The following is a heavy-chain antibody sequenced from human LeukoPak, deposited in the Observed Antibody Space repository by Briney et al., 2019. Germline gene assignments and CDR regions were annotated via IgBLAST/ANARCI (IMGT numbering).Heavy chain of an antibody. CDR3: ARHLFSRAGDY. CDR1: GGSIISDSYY. CDR2: IYYSGST. Sequence: MPSETLSLTCSVSGGSIISDSYYWGWIRQPPGKGLEWIGSIYYSGSTYYNPSLKSRVTISVDTSKNQFSLKLSSVTAADTAVYYCARHLFSRAGDYWGQGTLVTVSS. D-gene: IGHD6-13*01. V-gene: IGHV4-39*01. J-gene: IGHJ4*02.